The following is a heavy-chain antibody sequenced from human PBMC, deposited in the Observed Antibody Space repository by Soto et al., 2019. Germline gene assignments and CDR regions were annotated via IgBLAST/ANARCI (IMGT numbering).Heavy chain of an antibody. CDR1: GYTFTSYG. J-gene: IGHJ6*03. V-gene: IGHV1-18*01. Sequence: ASVKVSCKASGYTFTSYGISWVRQAPGQGLEWMGWISAYNGNTNYAQKLQGRVTMTTDTSTSTAYMELRSLRSDDTAVYYCARVGPNTHSMVRGVITPKYYYYMDVWGKGTTVTVSS. CDR3: ARVGPNTHSMVRGVITPKYYYYMDV. CDR2: ISAYNGNT. D-gene: IGHD3-10*01.